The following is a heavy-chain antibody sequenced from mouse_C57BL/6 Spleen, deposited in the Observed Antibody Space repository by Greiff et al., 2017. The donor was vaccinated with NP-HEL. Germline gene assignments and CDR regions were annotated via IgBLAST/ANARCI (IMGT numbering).Heavy chain of an antibody. V-gene: IGHV1-72*01. J-gene: IGHJ4*01. CDR2: IDPNRGGT. D-gene: IGHD1-1*01. Sequence: QVQLQQPGAELVKPGASVKLSCKASGYTFTSYWMHWVKQRPGRGLEWIGRIDPNRGGTKYNEKFKSKATLTVDKPSSTAYMQLSSLTSEDSAVYYCASPYGSSLYYYAMDYWGQGTSVTVSS. CDR3: ASPYGSSLYYYAMDY. CDR1: GYTFTSYW.